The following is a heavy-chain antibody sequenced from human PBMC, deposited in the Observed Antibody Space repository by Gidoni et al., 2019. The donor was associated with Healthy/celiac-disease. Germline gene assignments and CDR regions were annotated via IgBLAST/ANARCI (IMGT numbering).Heavy chain of an antibody. CDR3: ARGSGYSSSWYYTDSYYFDY. Sequence: WIGYIYYSGSTNYNPSLKSRVTISVDTSKNQFSLKLSSVTAADTAGYYGARGSGYSSSWYYTDSYYFDYWGQGTLVTVSS. V-gene: IGHV4-59*09. D-gene: IGHD6-13*01. CDR2: IYYSGST. J-gene: IGHJ4*02.